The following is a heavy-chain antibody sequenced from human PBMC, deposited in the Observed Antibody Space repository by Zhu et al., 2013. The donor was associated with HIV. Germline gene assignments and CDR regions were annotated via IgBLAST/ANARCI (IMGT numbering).Heavy chain of an antibody. CDR1: GGTFSSYA. D-gene: IGHD6-19*01. J-gene: IGHJ4*02. CDR3: ARAKRAAAADWYSSGWSPFDY. Sequence: QVQLVQSGAEVKKPGSSVKVSCKASGGTFSSYAISWVRQAPGQGLEWMGGIIPIFGTANYAQKFQGRVTITADKSTSTAYMELSSLRSEDTAVYYCARAKRAAAADWYSSGWSPFDYWGQGTLVTVSS. CDR2: IIPIFGTA. V-gene: IGHV1-69*06.